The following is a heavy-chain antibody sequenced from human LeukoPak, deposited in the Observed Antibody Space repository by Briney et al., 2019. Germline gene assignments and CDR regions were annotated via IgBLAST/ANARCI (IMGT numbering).Heavy chain of an antibody. CDR1: GGSFSSSSYY. Sequence: SETLSLTCTVSGGSFSSSSYYWGWVRQPPGKGLEWIGTIHHSGTTYYSPSLRSRVTTSVDTSKNQFSLSLSSVTAADTAVYYCARSYYDTRGRFDPWGQGTLVTVSS. D-gene: IGHD3-22*01. J-gene: IGHJ5*02. CDR3: ARSYYDTRGRFDP. V-gene: IGHV4-39*07. CDR2: IHHSGTT.